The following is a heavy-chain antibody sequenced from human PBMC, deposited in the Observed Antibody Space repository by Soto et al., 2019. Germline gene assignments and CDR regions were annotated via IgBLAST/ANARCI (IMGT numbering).Heavy chain of an antibody. Sequence: EVQLVESGGAVVQPGGSLRLSCATSGFKFDDYSMHWVRQTPGKGLEWVCLISWDGRRTNYADSVRGRFTISRDSSKNSLYLQMNSLRSEDTALYYCTTANYGDYPNWFEPWGHGTLVTVSS. D-gene: IGHD4-17*01. CDR3: TTANYGDYPNWFEP. J-gene: IGHJ5*02. CDR2: ISWDGRRT. V-gene: IGHV3-43*01. CDR1: GFKFDDYS.